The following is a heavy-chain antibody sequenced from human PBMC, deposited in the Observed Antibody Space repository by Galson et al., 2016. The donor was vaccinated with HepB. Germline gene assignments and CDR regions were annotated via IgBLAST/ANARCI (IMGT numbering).Heavy chain of an antibody. V-gene: IGHV3-64*04. CDR2: ISNDGGTT. J-gene: IGHJ5*02. CDR1: GFTFRSHA. Sequence: SLRLSCATSGFTFRSHAMFWVRQAPRKGLEYVSHISNDGGTTYYADSAKGRFTVPRDFSTNTLYLELTSPRSDDTAVYYCVRGAWDFLSWGQGARVIVSS. D-gene: IGHD1-26*01. CDR3: VRGAWDFLS.